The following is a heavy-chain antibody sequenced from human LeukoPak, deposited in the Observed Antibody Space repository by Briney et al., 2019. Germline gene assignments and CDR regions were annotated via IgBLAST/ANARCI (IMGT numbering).Heavy chain of an antibody. CDR3: ARVRGNNYGALDY. J-gene: IGHJ4*02. CDR1: GFTFSSYA. V-gene: IGHV3-30-3*01. Sequence: GGSLRLSCAASGFTFSSYAMHWVRQAPGKGLEWVALISYDGSNKYYADSVKGRFIISRDNSKNTLYLQMNSLRAEDTAVYYCARVRGNNYGALDYWGQGTLVSLL. CDR2: ISYDGSNK. D-gene: IGHD5-18*01.